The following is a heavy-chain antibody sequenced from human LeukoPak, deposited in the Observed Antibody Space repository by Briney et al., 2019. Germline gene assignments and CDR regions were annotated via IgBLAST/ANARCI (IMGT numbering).Heavy chain of an antibody. V-gene: IGHV3-43*02. Sequence: GGSLRLSCTAYGFTFDDYDLHWVRQTPGKGLQWVSLISGDGGSTYYADSVKGRFTISRDNSKNSLYLQMNRLRTEDTALYYCAKESGSGSYYKGGGFDIWGQGSLVTVST. J-gene: IGHJ3*02. CDR1: GFTFDDYD. CDR3: AKESGSGSYYKGGGFDI. D-gene: IGHD3-10*01. CDR2: ISGDGGST.